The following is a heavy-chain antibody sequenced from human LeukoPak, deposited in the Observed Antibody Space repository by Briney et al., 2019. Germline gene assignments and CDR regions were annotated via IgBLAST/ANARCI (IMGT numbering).Heavy chain of an antibody. V-gene: IGHV3-49*04. CDR2: VRSAAYGGTT. J-gene: IGHJ6*02. Sequence: GGSLRLSCAASGFTFTSYWMDWVRHTPGKGLEWVGFVRSAAYGGTTEYAASVKGRFTISRDDSKSIAYLQMNSLKTEDTAMYYCTREVDSGYSSTWYWGYYYYYGMDVWGQGTTVTVSS. D-gene: IGHD6-13*01. CDR1: GFTFTSYW. CDR3: TREVDSGYSSTWYWGYYYYYGMDV.